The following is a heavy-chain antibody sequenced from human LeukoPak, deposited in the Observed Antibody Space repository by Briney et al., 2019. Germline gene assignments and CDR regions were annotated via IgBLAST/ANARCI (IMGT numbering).Heavy chain of an antibody. J-gene: IGHJ4*02. D-gene: IGHD4-17*01. CDR2: IWYDGSNK. CDR1: GFTFSSYG. V-gene: IGHV3-33*01. Sequence: PGRSLRLSCAASGFTFSSYGMHWVPQAPGKGREWVAVIWYDGSNKYYADSVKGRSTISRDNSKNTLCLQMNSLRAEDTAVYYCARDLGDYSLDYWGQGTLVTVSS. CDR3: ARDLGDYSLDY.